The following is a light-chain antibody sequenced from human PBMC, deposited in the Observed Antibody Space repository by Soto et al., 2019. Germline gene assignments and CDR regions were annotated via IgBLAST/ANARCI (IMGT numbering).Light chain of an antibody. CDR1: QSVSSSY. CDR3: QQYGSSPAT. V-gene: IGKV3-20*01. CDR2: GAS. Sequence: EIVLTQSPGTLSLSPGERATLSCRASQSVSSSYLAWYQQKPGQAPRLLIYGASSRATGIPDRFSGSGSGTDFTLTISRLEPEDFAVYYCQQYGSSPATFGGRTKVEMK. J-gene: IGKJ4*01.